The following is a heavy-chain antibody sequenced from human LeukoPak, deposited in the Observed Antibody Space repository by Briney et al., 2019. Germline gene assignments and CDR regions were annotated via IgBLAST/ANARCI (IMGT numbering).Heavy chain of an antibody. D-gene: IGHD3-10*01. Sequence: PTGGSLRLSCAAPGFTFSSYSMNWVRQAPGKGLKWVSYISSSSSTIYYADSVKGRFTISRDNAKNSLYLQMNSLRDEDTAVYYCARDSTMVRGVIIKFDYWGQGTLVTVSS. CDR1: GFTFSSYS. CDR2: ISSSSSTI. V-gene: IGHV3-48*02. J-gene: IGHJ4*02. CDR3: ARDSTMVRGVIIKFDY.